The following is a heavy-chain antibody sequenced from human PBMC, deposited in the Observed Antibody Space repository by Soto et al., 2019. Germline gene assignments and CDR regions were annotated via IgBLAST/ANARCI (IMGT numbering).Heavy chain of an antibody. Sequence: SETLSVTCDVYGYSITSVHYWGWIRQPPGKGLEWIGIIHHSGSTYYSPSLKSRVTISIDTSRNRFSLKVTSVTAADTAVYYCARRIEMTTMKTGMDVWGQGTTVTVSS. V-gene: IGHV4-38-2*01. CDR2: IHHSGST. CDR3: ARRIEMTTMKTGMDV. CDR1: GYSITSVHY. J-gene: IGHJ6*02.